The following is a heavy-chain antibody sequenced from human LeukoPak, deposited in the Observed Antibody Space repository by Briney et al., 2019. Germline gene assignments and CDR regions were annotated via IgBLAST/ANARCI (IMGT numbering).Heavy chain of an antibody. Sequence: PGGSLRLTCAASGLTFSSYWMHWVRQVPGKGLVWVSRISNDGSGTSYADSVKGRFTISRDNAKNTLYLQMNSLRAEDTAVYYCANWGGGYDPLVLVDYWGQGTLVTVSS. CDR2: ISNDGSGT. D-gene: IGHD5-12*01. CDR3: ANWGGGYDPLVLVDY. V-gene: IGHV3-74*01. CDR1: GLTFSSYW. J-gene: IGHJ4*02.